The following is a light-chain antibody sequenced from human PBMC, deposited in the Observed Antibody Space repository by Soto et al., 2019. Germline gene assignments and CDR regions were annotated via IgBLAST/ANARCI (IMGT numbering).Light chain of an antibody. Sequence: QSVLTQPASVSGSPGQSITISCTGTSSDVGGYNYVSWYQQHPGKAPKLMIYEVSNRPSGVSNRFSGSKSGNTASLTISGLQAEDEADYYCCSYAGSSKDVFGTGTKVTVL. V-gene: IGLV2-14*01. CDR2: EVS. J-gene: IGLJ1*01. CDR1: SSDVGGYNY. CDR3: CSYAGSSKDV.